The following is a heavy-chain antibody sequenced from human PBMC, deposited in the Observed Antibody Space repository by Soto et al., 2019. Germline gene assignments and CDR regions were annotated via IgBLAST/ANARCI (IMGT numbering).Heavy chain of an antibody. CDR1: GFSLSNARMG. D-gene: IGHD6-13*01. J-gene: IGHJ6*02. CDR2: IFSNDEK. V-gene: IGHV2-26*01. Sequence: QVTLKESGPVLVKPTETLTLTCTVSGFSLSNARMGVSGIRQPPGKALEWLAHIFSNDEKSYSTSLKSRLTIYKDNSKSQVVLTMTNMDPVDTATYYCARIPRFQHHLVRVYYYGMAVWGQGTTVTVSS. CDR3: ARIPRFQHHLVRVYYYGMAV.